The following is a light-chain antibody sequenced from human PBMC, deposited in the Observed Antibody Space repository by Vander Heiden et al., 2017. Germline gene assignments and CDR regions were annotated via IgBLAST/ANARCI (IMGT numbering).Light chain of an antibody. J-gene: IGKJ4*01. CDR1: RSVSSY. CDR2: DAA. Sequence: IVLTHSPATLSLSPGERATLSCRASRSVSSYVAWYQQKPGQAPRLLIYDAANRATGIPARFSGSGSGTDFTLTISSLEPEDFAVYYCQQRSNWPLTFGGGTKVEIK. V-gene: IGKV3-11*01. CDR3: QQRSNWPLT.